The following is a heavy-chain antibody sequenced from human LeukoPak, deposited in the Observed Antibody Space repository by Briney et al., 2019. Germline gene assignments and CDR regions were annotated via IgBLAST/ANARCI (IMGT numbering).Heavy chain of an antibody. Sequence: GGSLRLSCAASGFTFSSYAMSWVRQAPGKGMEWVSAISGSGGSTYYADSVKGRFTISRDNSKNTLYLQMNSLRAEDTAVYYRAKVHLDEWELPTTYYFDYWGQGTLVTVSS. J-gene: IGHJ4*02. CDR3: AKVHLDEWELPTTYYFDY. D-gene: IGHD1-26*01. V-gene: IGHV3-23*01. CDR1: GFTFSSYA. CDR2: ISGSGGST.